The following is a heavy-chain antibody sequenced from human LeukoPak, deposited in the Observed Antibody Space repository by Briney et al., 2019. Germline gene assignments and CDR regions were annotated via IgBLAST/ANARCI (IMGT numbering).Heavy chain of an antibody. Sequence: SETLSLTCTVSGGSISGYYWSWIRQPPGKGLEWIGYIFYSGSTNYNPSLKSRVTISVDTSKNQFSLKLSSVTAADTAVYYCARHGPLYDIWSAQFYFDYWGQGTLVAVSS. J-gene: IGHJ4*02. CDR2: IFYSGST. D-gene: IGHD3-3*01. V-gene: IGHV4-59*01. CDR1: GGSISGYY. CDR3: ARHGPLYDIWSAQFYFDY.